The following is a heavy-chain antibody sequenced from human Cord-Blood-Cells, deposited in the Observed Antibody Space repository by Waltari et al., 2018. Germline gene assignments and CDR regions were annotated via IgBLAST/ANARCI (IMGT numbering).Heavy chain of an antibody. D-gene: IGHD7-27*01. Sequence: QVQLVQSGAEVRKPGASVKVSCKASGYTCTSYVISWEREATVQGLEWMGWMNPNSGNTGYAQKFQGRVTMTRNTSISTAYMELSSLRSEDTAVYYCAHITGDPIWGDAFDIWGQGTMVTVSS. CDR3: AHITGDPIWGDAFDI. CDR1: GYTCTSYV. V-gene: IGHV1-8*01. CDR2: MNPNSGNT. J-gene: IGHJ3*02.